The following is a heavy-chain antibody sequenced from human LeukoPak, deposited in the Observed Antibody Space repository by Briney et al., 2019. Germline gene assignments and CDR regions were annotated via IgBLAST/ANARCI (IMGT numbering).Heavy chain of an antibody. Sequence: SVKVSCKASGGTFSSYAISWVRQAPGQGLEWMGGIIPIFGTANYAQKFQGRVTITADGSTSTAYMELSSLRSEDTAVYYCARVDNVVVPAASTDWFDPWGQGTLVTVSS. CDR3: ARVDNVVVPAASTDWFDP. J-gene: IGHJ5*02. D-gene: IGHD2-2*01. CDR1: GGTFSSYA. CDR2: IIPIFGTA. V-gene: IGHV1-69*13.